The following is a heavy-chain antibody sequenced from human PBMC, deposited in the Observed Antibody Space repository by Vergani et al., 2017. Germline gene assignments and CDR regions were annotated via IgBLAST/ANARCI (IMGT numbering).Heavy chain of an antibody. CDR3: ARDTMVRGVINYYYGMDV. V-gene: IGHV4-34*01. Sequence: QVQLQQWGAGLLKPSETLSLTCAVYGGSFSGYYWSWIRQPPGKGLERIGEINHSGSTNYNPSLKSRVTISVDTSKNQFDLKLSSVTAADTAVYYCARDTMVRGVINYYYGMDVWGQGTTVTVSS. CDR1: GGSFSGYY. D-gene: IGHD3-10*01. J-gene: IGHJ6*02. CDR2: INHSGST.